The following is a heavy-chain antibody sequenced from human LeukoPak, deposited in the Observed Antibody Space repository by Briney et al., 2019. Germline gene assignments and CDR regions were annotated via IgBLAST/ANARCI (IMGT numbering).Heavy chain of an antibody. D-gene: IGHD2-8*02. CDR1: GFTFDDYG. Sequence: SGGSLRLSCAASGFTFDDYGMSWVRQAPGKGLEWVSGINWNGGSTGYADSVKGRSTISRDNAKNSLYLQMNSLRAEDTALYYCARGTGGSYFDYWGQGTLVTVSS. CDR3: ARGTGGSYFDY. CDR2: INWNGGST. V-gene: IGHV3-20*04. J-gene: IGHJ4*02.